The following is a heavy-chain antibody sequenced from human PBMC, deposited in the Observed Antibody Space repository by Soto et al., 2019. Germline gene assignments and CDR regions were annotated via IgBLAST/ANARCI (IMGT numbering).Heavy chain of an antibody. CDR1: GGSISSSSYY. J-gene: IGHJ5*02. CDR3: ARRSGYCSSTSCLWGSWFDP. V-gene: IGHV4-39*01. D-gene: IGHD2-2*01. CDR2: IYYSGST. Sequence: SETLSLTCTVSGGSISSSSYYWGWIRQPPGKGLEWIGSIYYSGSTYYNPSLKSRVTISVDTSKNQFSLKLSSVTAADTAVYYCARRSGYCSSTSCLWGSWFDPWGQGTLVTRLL.